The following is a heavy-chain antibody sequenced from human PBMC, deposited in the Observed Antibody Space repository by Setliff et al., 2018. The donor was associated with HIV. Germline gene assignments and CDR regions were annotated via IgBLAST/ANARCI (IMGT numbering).Heavy chain of an antibody. J-gene: IGHJ5*02. CDR2: IYYRGNT. Sequence: SETLSLTCTVSGGSVSESTYHWGWIRQPPGKGLEWIGSIYYRGNTYYNPSLKSRLTISVETSKNQFSLNLTSVTAADTAVYYCASRVYYYDSNNFLREEGFDPWGQGTLVTVSS. V-gene: IGHV4-39*01. D-gene: IGHD3-22*01. CDR3: ASRVYYYDSNNFLREEGFDP. CDR1: GGSVSESTYH.